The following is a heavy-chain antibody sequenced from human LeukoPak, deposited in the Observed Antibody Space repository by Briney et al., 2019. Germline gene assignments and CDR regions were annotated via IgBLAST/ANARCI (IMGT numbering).Heavy chain of an antibody. J-gene: IGHJ6*02. CDR3: ARGGDPLYGMDV. D-gene: IGHD4-17*01. CDR2: IYYSGST. Sequence: SETLSLTCTVSGGSISSSSYYWGWIRQPPGKGLEWIGSIYYSGSTYYNPSLKSRVTISVDTSRNQFSLKLSSVTAADTAVYYCARGGDPLYGMDVWGQGTTVTVSS. V-gene: IGHV4-39*07. CDR1: GGSISSSSYY.